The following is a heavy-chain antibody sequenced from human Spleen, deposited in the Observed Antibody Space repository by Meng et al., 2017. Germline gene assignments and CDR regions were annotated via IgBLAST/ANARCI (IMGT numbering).Heavy chain of an antibody. CDR1: SGSIDSTDYY. V-gene: IGHV4-30-4*01. J-gene: IGHJ4*02. CDR2: IYYSGST. CDR3: ARGPIATAGTAFDY. Sequence: QVHLQESGPGLVKPSQTLSLTCTVSSGSIDSTDYYWSWIRQPPGKGLEWLGYIYYSGSTYYNPSLKSRITISLDTSKNQFSLRLSSVTAADTAAYYCARGPIATAGTAFDYWGQGTLVTVSS. D-gene: IGHD6-13*01.